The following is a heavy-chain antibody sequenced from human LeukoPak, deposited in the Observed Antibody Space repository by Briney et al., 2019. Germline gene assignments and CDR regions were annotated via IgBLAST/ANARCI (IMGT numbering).Heavy chain of an antibody. V-gene: IGHV5-51*01. CDR2: IYPADSDT. CDR1: GYIFTNYW. CDR3: ARQSRDGSKTRGYYFDY. D-gene: IGHD3-10*01. J-gene: IGHJ4*02. Sequence: GESLKISCQASGYIFTNYWIGWVRQMPGKRLESMGIIYPADSDTTYSPSFQGQVTISADKFISTVYLQWSSLKASDTAMYYCARQSRDGSKTRGYYFDYWGPGTQVTVSS.